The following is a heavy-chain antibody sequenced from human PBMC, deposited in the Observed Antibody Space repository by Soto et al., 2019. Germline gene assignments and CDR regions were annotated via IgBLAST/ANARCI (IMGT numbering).Heavy chain of an antibody. CDR3: AREGFDHRPDY. CDR2: MFASGSS. Sequence: QVQLQESGPGLVKPSETLSLTCAVSGDSISSPNWWSWYRQTPGKGLELIGEMFASGSSNYNPSLNGRVTISLDTSKNHFSLKLTSLTAADTAIYYCAREGFDHRPDYWGQGIPVTVSS. CDR1: GDSISSPNW. J-gene: IGHJ4*02. V-gene: IGHV4-4*02.